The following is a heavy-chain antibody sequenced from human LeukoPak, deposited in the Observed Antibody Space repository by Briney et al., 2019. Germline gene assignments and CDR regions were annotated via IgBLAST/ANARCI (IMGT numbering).Heavy chain of an antibody. Sequence: GGSLRLSCAASGFTFSSYWMSWVRQAPGKGLEWVANIKQDGSEKYYVDSVKGRFTISRDNAKNSLYLQMNSLRAEDTAVYYCAKDQDEYSGGGDDNWFDPWGQGTLVTVSS. CDR3: AKDQDEYSGGGDDNWFDP. CDR1: GFTFSSYW. CDR2: IKQDGSEK. V-gene: IGHV3-7*03. J-gene: IGHJ5*02. D-gene: IGHD2-21*02.